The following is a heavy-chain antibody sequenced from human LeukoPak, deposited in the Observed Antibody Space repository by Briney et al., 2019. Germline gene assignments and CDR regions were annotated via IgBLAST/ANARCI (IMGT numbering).Heavy chain of an antibody. CDR2: IIPIFGTA. Sequence: AASVKVSCKASGGTFSSYAISWVRQAPGQGLEWMGEIIPIFGTANYAQKFQGRVTITADESTSTAYMELSSLRSEDTAVYYCARAGIGGYYEFVGGQGTLVTVSS. V-gene: IGHV1-69*13. CDR1: GGTFSSYA. D-gene: IGHD3-22*01. CDR3: ARAGIGGYYEFV. J-gene: IGHJ4*02.